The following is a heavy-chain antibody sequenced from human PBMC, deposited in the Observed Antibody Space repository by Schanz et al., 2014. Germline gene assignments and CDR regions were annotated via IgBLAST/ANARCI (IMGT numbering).Heavy chain of an antibody. Sequence: DVQLLESGGGLVQPGGSLRLSCAASGFTFNSYAMTWVRQAPGKGLEWVSSISSSGSYIYYADSVKGRFSISRDNAKNSLFLQMNRLRAEDTALYYCAIIGVMVAVAGTRADYWGQGTLXTVSS. CDR2: ISSSGSYI. CDR1: GFTFNSYA. J-gene: IGHJ4*02. V-gene: IGHV3-21*01. CDR3: AIIGVMVAVAGTRADY. D-gene: IGHD6-19*01.